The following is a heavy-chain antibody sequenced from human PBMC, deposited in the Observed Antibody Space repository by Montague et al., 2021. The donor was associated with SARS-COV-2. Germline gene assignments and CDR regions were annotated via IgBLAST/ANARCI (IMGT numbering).Heavy chain of an antibody. J-gene: IGHJ6*02. CDR3: ASGEYYDFWSGYYSHDYVSGMDV. CDR1: GGSIRSYY. Sequence: SETLSLTCSFSGGSIRSYYWSWIRLPPGKALEWLGYIYYTGETTHNPSLKSRVTISVDTSRSQFSLRLTSVTAADTAVYFCASGEYYDFWSGYYSHDYVSGMDVWGQGTTVTVSS. CDR2: IYYTGET. V-gene: IGHV4-59*01. D-gene: IGHD3-3*01.